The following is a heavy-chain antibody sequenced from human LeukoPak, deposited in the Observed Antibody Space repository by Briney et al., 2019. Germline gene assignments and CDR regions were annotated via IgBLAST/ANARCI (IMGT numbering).Heavy chain of an antibody. V-gene: IGHV3-23*01. D-gene: IGHD5-18*01. CDR2: ISGSGGST. Sequence: PGGSLRLSCAASGFTFSSYAMSWVRQAPGKGLEWVSAISGSGGSTYYADSVKGRFTISRDNSKNTLYLQMNSLRAEDTAVYYCAEDGWIQLWAPYYFDYWGQGTLVTVSS. CDR3: AEDGWIQLWAPYYFDY. J-gene: IGHJ4*02. CDR1: GFTFSSYA.